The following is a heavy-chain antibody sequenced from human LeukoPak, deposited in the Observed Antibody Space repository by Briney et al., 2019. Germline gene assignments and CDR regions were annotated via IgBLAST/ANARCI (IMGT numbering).Heavy chain of an antibody. J-gene: IGHJ4*02. V-gene: IGHV4-59*01. CDR3: ARGFPSIAAAGPGEFDY. D-gene: IGHD6-13*01. Sequence: SETLSLTCTVSGGSISSYYWSWIRQPPGKGLEWIGYIYYSGSTNYNPPLKSRVTISVDTSKNQFSLKLSSVTAADTAVYYCARGFPSIAAAGPGEFDYWGQGTLVTVSS. CDR1: GGSISSYY. CDR2: IYYSGST.